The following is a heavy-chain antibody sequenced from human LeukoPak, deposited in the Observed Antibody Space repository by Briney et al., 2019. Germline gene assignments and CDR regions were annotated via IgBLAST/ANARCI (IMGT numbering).Heavy chain of an antibody. J-gene: IGHJ4*02. D-gene: IGHD3-22*01. CDR3: ARQTFSSGYRIFDY. Sequence: SETLSLTCTVSGGSISSSSYYWGWIRQPPGKGLEWIGSIYYSGSTYYNPSLKSRVTISVDTSKNQFSLKLSSVTAADTAVYYCARQTFSSGYRIFDYWGQGTLVTVSS. CDR1: GGSISSSSYY. V-gene: IGHV4-39*01. CDR2: IYYSGST.